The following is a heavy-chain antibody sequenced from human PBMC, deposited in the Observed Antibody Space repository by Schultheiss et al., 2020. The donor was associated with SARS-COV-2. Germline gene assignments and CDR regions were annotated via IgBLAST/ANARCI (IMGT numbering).Heavy chain of an antibody. Sequence: GGSLRLSCAASGFTFSSYWMHWVRQAPGKGLVWVSRTNSDGSSTSYADSVKGRFTISRDNAKNTLYLQMNSLRAEDTAVYYCAREHYTSYAPYYGMDVWGQGTTVTVSS. D-gene: IGHD2-2*01. J-gene: IGHJ6*02. CDR2: TNSDGSST. CDR1: GFTFSSYW. V-gene: IGHV3-74*01. CDR3: AREHYTSYAPYYGMDV.